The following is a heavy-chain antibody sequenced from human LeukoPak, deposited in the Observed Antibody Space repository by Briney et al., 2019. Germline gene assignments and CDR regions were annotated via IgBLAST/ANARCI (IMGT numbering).Heavy chain of an antibody. J-gene: IGHJ4*02. Sequence: GGSLRLSCAASGFTFSSYAMSWVRQAPGKGLEWVSAISGSGGSTYYADSVKGRFTISRDNSKNTLYLQMNCLRAEDTAVYYCAKVLLLWFGEFSESYYFDYWGQGTLVTVSS. D-gene: IGHD3-10*01. CDR3: AKVLLLWFGEFSESYYFDY. CDR2: ISGSGGST. CDR1: GFTFSSYA. V-gene: IGHV3-23*01.